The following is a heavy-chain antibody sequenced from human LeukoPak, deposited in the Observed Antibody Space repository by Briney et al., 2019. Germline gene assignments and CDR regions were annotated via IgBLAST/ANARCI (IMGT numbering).Heavy chain of an antibody. CDR1: GGSITSYY. Sequence: SETLSLTCTVSGGSITSYYWSWIRQPPGRELEWIGHIYYSGDTNYNPSLKSRVTMSVDTSKNQFSLKLSSVTAADTAVYYCARDLFDAFDIWGQGTMVTVSS. CDR2: IYYSGDT. J-gene: IGHJ3*02. CDR3: ARDLFDAFDI. V-gene: IGHV4-59*01.